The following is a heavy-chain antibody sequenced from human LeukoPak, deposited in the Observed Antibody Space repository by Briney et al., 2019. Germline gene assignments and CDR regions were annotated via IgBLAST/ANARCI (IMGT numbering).Heavy chain of an antibody. CDR1: GYTFTDYY. CDR2: PNPKSCDT. CDR3: ARPSXTDYV. J-gene: IGHJ4*02. D-gene: IGHD3-10*02. V-gene: IGHV1-2*02. Sequence: ASVKVSCKASGYTFTDYYYIHWVRQAPGQGLEWMGWPNPKSCDTNYAQKFQGRVTVTRDTSTSTAYIELSRLRSDDTAFYYCARPSXTDYVWGQGTQVTVSS.